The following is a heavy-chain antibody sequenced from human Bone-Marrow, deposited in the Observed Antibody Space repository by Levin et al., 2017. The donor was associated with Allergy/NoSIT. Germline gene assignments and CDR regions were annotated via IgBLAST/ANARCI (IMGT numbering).Heavy chain of an antibody. J-gene: IGHJ5*02. CDR1: GFTFSSYA. Sequence: GESLKISCAASGFTFSSYAMSWVRQAPGKGLEWVSAISGSGGSTYYADSVKGRFTISRDNSKNTLYLQMNSLRAEDTAVYYCAKDHWGGSSCSWFDPWGQGTLVTVSS. D-gene: IGHD3-16*01. CDR3: AKDHWGGSSCSWFDP. V-gene: IGHV3-23*01. CDR2: ISGSGGST.